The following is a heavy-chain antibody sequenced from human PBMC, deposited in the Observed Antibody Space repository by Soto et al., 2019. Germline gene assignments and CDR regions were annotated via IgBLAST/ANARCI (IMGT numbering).Heavy chain of an antibody. V-gene: IGHV3-33*06. CDR3: AKGGGRNYDDAFDI. CDR1: GFTFSSYV. J-gene: IGHJ3*02. Sequence: PGGSLRLSCAASGFTFSSYVMHWVRQAPGKGLEWVAIIWYDGSNKYYADSVMGRFTISRDYSKKMMYLQMNSLIADDTAVYYCAKGGGRNYDDAFDIWGQGTMVTVSS. CDR2: IWYDGSNK. D-gene: IGHD3-3*01.